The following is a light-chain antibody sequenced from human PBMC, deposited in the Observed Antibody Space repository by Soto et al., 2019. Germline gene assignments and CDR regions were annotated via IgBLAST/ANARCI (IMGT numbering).Light chain of an antibody. CDR1: QSVPSDW. CDR2: GAS. J-gene: IGKJ2*01. V-gene: IGKV3-20*01. CDR3: QQYGNFPYT. Sequence: EIVLTQSPGTLSLSPGERATLSCRASQSVPSDWLAWYRHKPGQAPRLLIYGASSSATVVPDRVSGSGSVTDFNITINRLEPEDLAVYYSQQYGNFPYTFGQGNKLAIK.